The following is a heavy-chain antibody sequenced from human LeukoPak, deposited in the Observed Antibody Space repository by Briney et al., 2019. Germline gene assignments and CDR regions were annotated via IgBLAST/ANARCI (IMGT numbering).Heavy chain of an antibody. Sequence: SETLSLTCSVSGGSISGYYWSWIRQPPGQGLEWIGYIYYSGSTNYNPSLKSRVTIPLDTSKNQFSLKLSSVTAADTAVYYCARGSSPFDYWGQGTLVTVSS. CDR3: ARGSSPFDY. CDR2: IYYSGST. V-gene: IGHV4-59*08. J-gene: IGHJ4*02. CDR1: GGSISGYY.